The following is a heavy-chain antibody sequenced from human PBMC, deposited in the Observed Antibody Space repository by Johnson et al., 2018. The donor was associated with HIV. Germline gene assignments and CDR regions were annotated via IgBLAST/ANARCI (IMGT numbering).Heavy chain of an antibody. J-gene: IGHJ3*02. D-gene: IGHD5-12*01. CDR3: TTGSYSGYDLPNAFDI. V-gene: IGHV3-15*01. CDR2: IKSKTDGGTT. CDR1: GFTFSNAW. Sequence: VQLVESGGGLIQPGGSLRLSCAASGFTFSNAWMSWVRQAPGKGLEWVGRIKSKTDGGTTAYAAPVKGRFTISRDDSKNTLDLQMNSLKTEDTAVYYCTTGSYSGYDLPNAFDIWGQGTMVTVSS.